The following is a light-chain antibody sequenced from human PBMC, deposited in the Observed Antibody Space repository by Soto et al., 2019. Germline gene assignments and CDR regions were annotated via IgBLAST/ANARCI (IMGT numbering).Light chain of an antibody. V-gene: IGLV2-14*01. J-gene: IGLJ2*01. CDR1: SSDIGNYDF. CDR3: SSYTTSTSFII. Sequence: QSVLTQPASVSGSPGQSITISCTGTSSDIGNYDFVPWYQQVPGTAPKAMIYEVSSRPSGVSNRFSGSKSGNTASLTISGLQAEDEAYYYCSSYTTSTSFIIFGGGTKVTV. CDR2: EVS.